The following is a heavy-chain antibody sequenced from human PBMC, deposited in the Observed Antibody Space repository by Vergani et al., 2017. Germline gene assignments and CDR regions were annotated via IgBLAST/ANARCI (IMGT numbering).Heavy chain of an antibody. CDR2: MNPNSGKT. CDR1: GYTFTSYD. V-gene: IGHV1-8*01. D-gene: IGHD2-2*01. Sequence: QVQLVQSGAEVKKPGASVKVSCKASGYTFTSYDINWVRQATGQGLEWMGWMNPNSGKTGYAQKFQGRVTMTRNTSLSKAYMELGSLRSEDTAVYYCARDLGYCSSTSCPTHLIYYGMDVWGQGTTVTVSS. CDR3: ARDLGYCSSTSCPTHLIYYGMDV. J-gene: IGHJ6*02.